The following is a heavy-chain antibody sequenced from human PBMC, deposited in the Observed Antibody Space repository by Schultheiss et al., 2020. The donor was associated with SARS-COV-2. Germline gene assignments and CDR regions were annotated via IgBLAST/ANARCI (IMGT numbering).Heavy chain of an antibody. CDR2: IKQDGSEK. Sequence: GESLKISCAASGFTFSSYWMSWVRQAPGKGLEWVANIKQDGSEKYYVDSVKGRFTISRDNAKNSLYLQMNSLRAEDTAVYYCARDRDYYDSTGYHYGWSDPWGHGTLVTVSS. CDR1: GFTFSSYW. CDR3: ARDRDYYDSTGYHYGWSDP. J-gene: IGHJ5*02. D-gene: IGHD3-22*01. V-gene: IGHV3-7*01.